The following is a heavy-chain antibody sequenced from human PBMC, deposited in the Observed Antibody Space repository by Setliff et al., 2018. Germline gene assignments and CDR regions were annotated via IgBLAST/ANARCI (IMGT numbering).Heavy chain of an antibody. J-gene: IGHJ5*02. CDR3: ARVAGSGYLDRCFDP. V-gene: IGHV4-4*02. D-gene: IGHD3-22*01. CDR2: IYHSGST. Sequence: PSETLSLTCTVSGGSISSSNWWSWVRQPPGKGLEWIGEIYHSGSTNYNPSLKSRVTISVDTSKNQFSLKLSSVTAADTAIYYCARVAGSGYLDRCFDPWGQGTLVTVSS. CDR1: GGSISSSNW.